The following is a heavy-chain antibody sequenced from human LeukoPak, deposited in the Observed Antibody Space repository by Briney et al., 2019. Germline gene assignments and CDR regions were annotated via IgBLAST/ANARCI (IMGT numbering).Heavy chain of an antibody. J-gene: IGHJ3*02. D-gene: IGHD2-21*02. Sequence: PGGSLRLSCVASGFPFSSYWMTWVRQAPGKGLEWVANIKQDGSKKSYVDSVKDRFTISRDNSENTLYLQTNSLRAEDTAVYYCVLTVVNAFDIWGQGTLVTVSS. CDR2: IKQDGSKK. CDR3: VLTVVNAFDI. V-gene: IGHV3-7*01. CDR1: GFPFSSYW.